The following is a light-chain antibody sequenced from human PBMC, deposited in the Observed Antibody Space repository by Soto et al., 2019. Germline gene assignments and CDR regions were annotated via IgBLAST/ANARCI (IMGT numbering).Light chain of an antibody. J-gene: IGLJ1*01. V-gene: IGLV2-18*02. CDR3: SSYTTSSTYV. CDR1: SSDVGSYNR. Sequence: QSALTQPPSVSGSPGQSVTISCTGTSSDVGSYNRVSWYQQPPGTAPKLMIYEVSNRPSGVPDRFSGSKSGNTASLTISGLQAEYEADYYCSSYTTSSTYVFGTGTKVTV. CDR2: EVS.